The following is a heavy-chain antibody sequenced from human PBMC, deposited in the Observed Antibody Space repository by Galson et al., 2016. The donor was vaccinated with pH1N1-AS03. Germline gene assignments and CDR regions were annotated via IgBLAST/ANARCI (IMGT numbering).Heavy chain of an antibody. D-gene: IGHD4/OR15-4a*01. Sequence: SLRLSCAVGGCTFSSYAMFWLRQAPGKGLEYVSAISGNGFSTYYANSVKDRFTVSRDNSKNTLYLQMGSLRVEDMAVYYCARGPVSYANYRFPPPDYWGQGTLVTVSS. V-gene: IGHV3-64*01. CDR3: ARGPVSYANYRFPPPDY. CDR1: GCTFSSYA. CDR2: ISGNGFST. J-gene: IGHJ4*02.